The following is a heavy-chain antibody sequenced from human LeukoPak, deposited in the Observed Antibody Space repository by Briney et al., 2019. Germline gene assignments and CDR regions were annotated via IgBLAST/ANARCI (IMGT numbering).Heavy chain of an antibody. CDR3: ARDAPLLWFGELSPDLIFDY. V-gene: IGHV1-18*01. Sequence: ASVKVSCKASGYTFTSYGISWVRQAPGQGLEWMGWISAYNGNTNYAQKLQGRVTMTTDTSTSTAYMELRSLRSDDTAVYYCARDAPLLWFGELSPDLIFDYWGQGTLVTVSS. J-gene: IGHJ4*02. CDR2: ISAYNGNT. D-gene: IGHD3-10*01. CDR1: GYTFTSYG.